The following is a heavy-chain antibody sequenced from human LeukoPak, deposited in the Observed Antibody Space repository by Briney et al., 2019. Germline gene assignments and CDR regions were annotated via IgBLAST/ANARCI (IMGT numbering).Heavy chain of an antibody. CDR2: IYYSGST. Sequence: SETLSLTCTVSGGSISSYYWSWIRQPPGKGLEWIGYIYYSGSTNYNPSLKSRVTISVDTSKNQFSLKLSSVTAADTAVYYCASLGYCSGGSCYPHDYWGQGTLVTVSS. J-gene: IGHJ4*02. CDR1: GGSISSYY. D-gene: IGHD2-15*01. CDR3: ASLGYCSGGSCYPHDY. V-gene: IGHV4-59*12.